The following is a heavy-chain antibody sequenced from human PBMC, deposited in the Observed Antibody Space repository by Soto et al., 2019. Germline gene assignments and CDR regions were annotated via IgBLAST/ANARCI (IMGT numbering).Heavy chain of an antibody. CDR1: GGSINGYY. CDR3: ARQEAVPGTPFDS. V-gene: IGHV4-59*01. J-gene: IGHJ4*02. Sequence: QVHLQESGPRLVKPSETLSLTCTVSGGSINGYYWNWIRQPPGKGLEWLGYVYFSGSTHYNPSLKARLTISVDTSKKQFSLKLSSVTAADTAVYFCARQEAVPGTPFDSWGQGTLVSVSS. D-gene: IGHD6-19*01. CDR2: VYFSGST.